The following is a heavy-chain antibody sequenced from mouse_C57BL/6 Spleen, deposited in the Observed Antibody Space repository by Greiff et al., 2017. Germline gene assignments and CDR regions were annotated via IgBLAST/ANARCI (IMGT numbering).Heavy chain of an antibody. CDR3: ARYPHYYDYEDWYFDV. CDR2: ISYSGST. V-gene: IGHV3-8*01. D-gene: IGHD2-4*01. Sequence: EVKLVESGPGLAKPSQTLSLTCSVTGYSITSDYWNWIRKFPGNKLEYMGYISYSGSTYYNPSLKSRISITRDTSKNQYYLQLNSVTTEDTATYYCARYPHYYDYEDWYFDVWGTGTTVTVSS. CDR1: GYSITSDY. J-gene: IGHJ1*03.